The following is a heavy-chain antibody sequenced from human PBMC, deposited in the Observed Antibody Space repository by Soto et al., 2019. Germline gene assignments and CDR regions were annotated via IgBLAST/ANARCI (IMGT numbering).Heavy chain of an antibody. J-gene: IGHJ4*02. CDR3: ASIVVIPAAMVDY. D-gene: IGHD2-2*01. Sequence: QLQLQESGPGLVKPSETLSLTCTVSGGSISSSNYYWGWIRQPPGKGLEWIGSIYYRGSTYYNASLKSRVTISVDPSKNQFSLKLSSVTAADTAVYYCASIVVIPAAMVDYWGQGTLVTVSS. V-gene: IGHV4-39*01. CDR2: IYYRGST. CDR1: GGSISSSNYY.